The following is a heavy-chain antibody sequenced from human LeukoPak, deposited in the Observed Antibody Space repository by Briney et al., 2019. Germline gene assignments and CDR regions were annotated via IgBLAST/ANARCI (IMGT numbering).Heavy chain of an antibody. CDR2: IYYSRST. D-gene: IGHD1-14*01. CDR3: ARRFGMRFDP. V-gene: IGHV4-39*01. J-gene: IGHJ5*02. Sequence: SETLSLTCTVSGGSISSSSYYWGWIRQPPGKGLEWIGSIYYSRSTYYNPSLKSRVTISVDTSKNQFSLKLSSVTAADTAVYYCARRFGMRFDPWGQGTLVTVSS. CDR1: GGSISSSSYY.